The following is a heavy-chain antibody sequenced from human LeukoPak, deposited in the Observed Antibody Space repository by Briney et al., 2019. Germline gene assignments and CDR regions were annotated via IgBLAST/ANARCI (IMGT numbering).Heavy chain of an antibody. J-gene: IGHJ4*01. CDR1: GGSISGYY. V-gene: IGHV4-4*07. CDR3: ARGRGDFWVFDY. Sequence: TSETLSLTCTVSGGSISGYYWSWIRQPAGKGLEWIGRIYTSGGTNYNPSLKSRVTMSVDTSKNQVSLKLSSVTAADTAVYYCARGRGDFWVFDYWGQEPWSPSPQ. CDR2: IYTSGGT. D-gene: IGHD4-17*01.